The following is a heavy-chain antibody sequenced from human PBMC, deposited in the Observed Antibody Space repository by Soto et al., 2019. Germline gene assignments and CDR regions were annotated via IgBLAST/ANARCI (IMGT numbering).Heavy chain of an antibody. CDR3: STVGRVRGYDDVHAFNN. J-gene: IGHJ4*02. CDR1: GYTFTNYG. Sequence: QVQLVQSGAEVKKPGSSVKVSFKTSGYTFTNYGINWVRQAPGQGLEGMGWISVYSVDTNYAQKCEGIVSMTADTSTQTACKEVKSLKAYDTAVYYCSTVGRVRGYDDVHAFNNGGQLSLVSDSA. D-gene: IGHD5-12*01. CDR2: ISVYSVDT. V-gene: IGHV1-18*01.